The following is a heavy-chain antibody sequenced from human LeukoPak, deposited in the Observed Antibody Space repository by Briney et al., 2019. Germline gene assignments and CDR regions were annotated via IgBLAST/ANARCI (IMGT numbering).Heavy chain of an antibody. CDR1: GFTFSSYG. V-gene: IGHV3-33*06. D-gene: IGHD3-22*01. J-gene: IGHJ4*02. CDR3: AKGGYDSSGFDY. CDR2: IWYDGSNK. Sequence: GSLRLSCAASGFTFSSYGMHWVRQAPGKGLEWVAVIWYDGSNKYYADSVKGRFTISRDNSKNTLYLQMNSLRAEDRAVYYCAKGGYDSSGFDYWGQGTLVTVSS.